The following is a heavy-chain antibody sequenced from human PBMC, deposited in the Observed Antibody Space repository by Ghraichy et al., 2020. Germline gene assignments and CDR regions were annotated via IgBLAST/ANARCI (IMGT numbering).Heavy chain of an antibody. Sequence: GGSLRLSCAASGFTVSNNYMSWVRQAPGKGLEWVSVIYSGGSTKYADSVKGRFTISRDNSKNTLYLQMNSLRAEDTAVYYCTTGKNGWDYFDYWGQGTLVTVSS. J-gene: IGHJ4*02. D-gene: IGHD3-16*01. CDR1: GFTVSNNY. CDR3: TTGKNGWDYFDY. V-gene: IGHV3-66*01. CDR2: IYSGGST.